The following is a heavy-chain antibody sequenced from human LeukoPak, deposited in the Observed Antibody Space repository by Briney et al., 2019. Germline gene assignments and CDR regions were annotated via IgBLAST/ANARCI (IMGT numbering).Heavy chain of an antibody. D-gene: IGHD3-10*01. CDR3: AKTSSMVRGVPYYYYYMDV. V-gene: IGHV3-30*02. CDR1: GFTFSSYG. J-gene: IGHJ6*03. Sequence: GGSLRLSCAASGFTFSSYGMRWVRQAPGKGLGWVAFIRYDGSNKYYADSVKGRFTISRDNSKNTLYLQMNSLRAEDTAVYYCAKTSSMVRGVPYYYYYMDVWGKGTTVTISS. CDR2: IRYDGSNK.